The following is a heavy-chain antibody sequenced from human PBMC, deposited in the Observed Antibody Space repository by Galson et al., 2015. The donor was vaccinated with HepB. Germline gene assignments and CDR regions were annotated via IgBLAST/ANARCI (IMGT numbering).Heavy chain of an antibody. J-gene: IGHJ4*01. Sequence: SVKASCKAAGYTFTSNGISWVRQAPGQGLEWMGLISTHSGNTNYAQKFQDRVTMTTDTSTNRVYMELRSLRSDDTAVYYCARDKNYRFDYWGQGTLVTVSS. CDR3: ARDKNYRFDY. CDR1: GYTFTSNG. CDR2: ISTHSGNT. D-gene: IGHD3-16*02. V-gene: IGHV1-18*01.